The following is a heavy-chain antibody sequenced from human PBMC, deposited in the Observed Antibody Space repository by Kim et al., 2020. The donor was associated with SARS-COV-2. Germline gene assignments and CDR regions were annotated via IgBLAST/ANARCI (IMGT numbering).Heavy chain of an antibody. CDR2: IWYDGSNK. CDR1: GFTFSSYG. V-gene: IGHV3-33*01. CDR3: ARDLQVVVATTRAAAAGTPEKN. D-gene: IGHD6-13*01. Sequence: GGSLRLSCAASGFTFSSYGMHWVRQAPGKGLEWVAVIWYDGSNKYYADSVKGRFTISRDNSKNTLYLQMNSLRAEDTAVYYCARDLQVVVATTRAAAAGTPEKNWGQGTLVTVSS. J-gene: IGHJ4*02.